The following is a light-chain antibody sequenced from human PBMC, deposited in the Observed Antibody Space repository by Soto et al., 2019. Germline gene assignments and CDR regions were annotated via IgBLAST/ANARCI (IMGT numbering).Light chain of an antibody. CDR3: CSFRSGRTLV. Sequence: QSVLTHPASVSGSPGQSITISCTGTSIDIGDYSYISWYQHPPGKAPKLIIYGVSNRPSGVYNRFSGSKSGNTASLTISGLRAEDEADYYCCSFRSGRTLVFGTGTKVTVL. CDR1: SIDIGDYSY. CDR2: GVS. V-gene: IGLV2-14*01. J-gene: IGLJ1*01.